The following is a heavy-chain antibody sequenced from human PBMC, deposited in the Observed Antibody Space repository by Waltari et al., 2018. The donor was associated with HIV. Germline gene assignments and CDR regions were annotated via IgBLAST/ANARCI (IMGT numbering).Heavy chain of an antibody. CDR2: VNPCSGNT. Sequence: QVQLVQSGAEVKKPGTSVKVSCKASGYTFIDNYIHWVQQAPGQGLEWMGVVNPCSGNTNYAQKFQGRLTMTRDTSTSTVYMELSSLRSEDTAIYYCARQWWSEGAFDIWGQGTTVTVSS. CDR3: ARQWWSEGAFDI. CDR1: GYTFIDNY. J-gene: IGHJ3*02. D-gene: IGHD2-15*01. V-gene: IGHV1-46*03.